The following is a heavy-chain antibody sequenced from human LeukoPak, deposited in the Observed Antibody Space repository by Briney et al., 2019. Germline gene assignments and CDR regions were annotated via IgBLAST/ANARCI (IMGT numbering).Heavy chain of an antibody. V-gene: IGHV3-74*01. CDR1: GFTFGNNW. CDR2: INTDETTT. J-gene: IGHJ4*02. CDR3: ARGLSGYKNSLDY. D-gene: IGHD5-12*01. Sequence: GGSLRLSCVGSGFTFGNNWWHWVGKAPGKGLVWVSRINTDETTTNYADPVKGRFTISRDNAKNTLYLQMNSLRADDTAAYYCARGLSGYKNSLDYWGQGAPVTVSS.